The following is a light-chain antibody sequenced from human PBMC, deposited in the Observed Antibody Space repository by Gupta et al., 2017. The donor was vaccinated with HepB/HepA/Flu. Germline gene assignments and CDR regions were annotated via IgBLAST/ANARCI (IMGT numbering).Light chain of an antibody. J-gene: IGKJ4*01. CDR1: RSVDTN. Sequence: EVAMTQSRVSLSVSPGESATLSSRASRSVDTNFAWYQQTPGQAPRLLIYGAFHRATGVPARFSGSGSGTDFTLTISMLHAEDFAVYYCQHDNALPLTFGGGTKVDIK. CDR3: QHDNALPLT. CDR2: GAF. V-gene: IGKV3-15*01.